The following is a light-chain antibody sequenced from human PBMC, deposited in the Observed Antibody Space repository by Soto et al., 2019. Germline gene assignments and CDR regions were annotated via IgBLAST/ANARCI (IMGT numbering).Light chain of an antibody. CDR1: QDISNY. Sequence: DIPMTQSPSSLSASVGDRVTLTCQASQDISNYLNWYQQKPGQAPKLLIYDSSALETGVPSRFSGSGAGTDFTLTISSLQPEDFATYYCQQYDDLPLTFGGGTKVEI. CDR3: QQYDDLPLT. V-gene: IGKV1-33*01. CDR2: DSS. J-gene: IGKJ4*01.